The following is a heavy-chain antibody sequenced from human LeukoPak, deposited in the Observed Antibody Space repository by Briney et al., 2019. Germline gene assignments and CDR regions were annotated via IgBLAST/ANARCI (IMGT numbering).Heavy chain of an antibody. D-gene: IGHD6-6*01. CDR1: GFILSDHW. J-gene: IGHJ4*02. Sequence: GGSLRLSCAASGFILSDHWMHWVRQAPGKGLVWLSRINNDGSSTIYADSVKGRFTISRDNSKNTLYLQMNNLRAEDTAVYYCAKAGSLDIAARQNYWGQGTLVTVSS. CDR3: AKAGSLDIAARQNY. V-gene: IGHV3-74*01. CDR2: INNDGSST.